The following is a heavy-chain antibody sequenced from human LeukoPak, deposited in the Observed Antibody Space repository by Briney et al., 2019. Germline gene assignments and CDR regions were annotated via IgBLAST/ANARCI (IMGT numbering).Heavy chain of an antibody. Sequence: PGGSLRLSCAASGFTFSSYEMNWVRQAPGKGLEWVSVIYSAGTTYYADSVKGRFTISRDNSKNTLYLQMNSLRVEDTAVYYCASQSTPVLPFDIWGQGTMVTVSS. CDR1: GFTFSSYE. V-gene: IGHV3-66*04. CDR2: IYSAGTT. CDR3: ASQSTPVLPFDI. J-gene: IGHJ3*02.